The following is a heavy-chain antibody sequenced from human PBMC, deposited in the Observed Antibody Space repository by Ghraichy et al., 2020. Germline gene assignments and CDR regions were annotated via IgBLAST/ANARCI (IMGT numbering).Heavy chain of an antibody. V-gene: IGHV3-66*02. D-gene: IGHD6-19*01. CDR2: IYSGGST. J-gene: IGHJ6*02. CDR1: GFTVSSNY. CDR3: ASFGEHSSGWYVWVEDYYYGMDV. Sequence: GESLNISCAASGFTVSSNYMSWVRQAPGKGLEWVSVIYSGGSTYYADSVKGRFTISRDNSKNTLYLQMNSLRAEDTAVYYCASFGEHSSGWYVWVEDYYYGMDVWGQGTTVTVSS.